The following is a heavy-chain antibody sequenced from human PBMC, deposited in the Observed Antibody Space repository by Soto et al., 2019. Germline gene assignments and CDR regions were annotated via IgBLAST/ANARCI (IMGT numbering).Heavy chain of an antibody. J-gene: IGHJ4*02. Sequence: PSETLSLTCTVSGGSISSGGYYWSWIRQHPGKGLEWIGYIYYSGSTYYNPSLKSRVTISVDTSKNQFSLKLSSVTAADTAVYYCARAPPSTASGYDWGSVSHYYFDYWGQGTLVTVSS. CDR2: IYYSGST. CDR3: ARAPPSTASGYDWGSVSHYYFDY. V-gene: IGHV4-31*03. D-gene: IGHD5-12*01. CDR1: GGSISSGGYY.